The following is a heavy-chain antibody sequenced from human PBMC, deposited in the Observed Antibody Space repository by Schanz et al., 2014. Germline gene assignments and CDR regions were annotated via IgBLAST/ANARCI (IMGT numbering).Heavy chain of an antibody. D-gene: IGHD4-17*01. CDR3: AKDMHKDYGGKPQAFDI. CDR1: GFTFSSYG. J-gene: IGHJ3*02. Sequence: QVQLVESGGGVVQPGRSLRLSCAASGFTFSSYGMHWVRQAPAKGLEWVAVRWYDGNNKSYADSVKGRFIISRGNSKNALDLQMNSLRDEDTALYYCAKDMHKDYGGKPQAFDIWGQGTMVTVSS. CDR2: RWYDGNNK. V-gene: IGHV3-33*06.